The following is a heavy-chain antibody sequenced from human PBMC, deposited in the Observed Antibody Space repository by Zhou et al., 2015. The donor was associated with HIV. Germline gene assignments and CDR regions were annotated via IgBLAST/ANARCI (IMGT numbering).Heavy chain of an antibody. CDR1: GYTFTSYG. D-gene: IGHD6-13*01. J-gene: IGHJ5*02. V-gene: IGHV1-18*01. Sequence: QVQLVQSGAEVKKPGASVKVSCKASGYTFTSYGISWVRQAPGQGLEWMGWISAYNGNTNYAQKLQGRVTMTTDTSTSTAYMELRSLRSDDTAVYYCAAVRHIAGAGTNRYWFDPVGPGNPGHRLL. CDR2: ISAYNGNT. CDR3: AAVRHIAGAGTNRYWFDP.